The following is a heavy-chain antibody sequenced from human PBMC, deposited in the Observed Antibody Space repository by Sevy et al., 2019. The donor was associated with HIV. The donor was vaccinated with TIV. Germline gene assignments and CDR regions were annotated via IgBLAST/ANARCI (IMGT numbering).Heavy chain of an antibody. CDR3: ATGYLSHYYVISGYGRNTDY. Sequence: GGSLRLSCAASGFTFSSYAMSWVRQAPGKGLEWVSAISGSGGSTYYADSVKGRFTISRDNSKTTRYLLMMSLRAEATAVSYCATGYLSHYYVISGYGRNTDYWGQGTLVTVSS. D-gene: IGHD3-22*01. CDR2: ISGSGGST. V-gene: IGHV3-23*01. CDR1: GFTFSSYA. J-gene: IGHJ4*02.